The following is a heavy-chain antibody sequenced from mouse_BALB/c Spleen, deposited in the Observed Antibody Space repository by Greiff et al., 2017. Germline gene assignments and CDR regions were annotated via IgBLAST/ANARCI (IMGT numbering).Heavy chain of an antibody. J-gene: IGHJ1*01. Sequence: DVHLVESGGGLVKPGGSLKLSCAASGFTFSSYTMSWVRQTPEKRLEWVATISSGGSYTYYPDSVKGRFTISRDNAKNTLYLQMSSLRSEDTAMYYCTRGDGYDGDWYFDVWGAGTTVTVSS. CDR2: ISSGGSYT. CDR1: GFTFSSYT. D-gene: IGHD2-2*01. V-gene: IGHV5-6-4*01. CDR3: TRGDGYDGDWYFDV.